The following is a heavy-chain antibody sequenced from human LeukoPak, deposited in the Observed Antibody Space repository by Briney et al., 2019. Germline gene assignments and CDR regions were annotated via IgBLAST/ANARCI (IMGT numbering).Heavy chain of an antibody. CDR2: IIPIFGTA. CDR1: GGAFSSYA. Sequence: SVKVSCKASGGAFSSYAISWVRQAPGQGLEWMGGIIPIFGTANYAQKFQGRVTITADESTSTAYMELSSLRSEDTAVYYCARGGPGYDYVWGSYRCDYWGQGTLVTVSS. D-gene: IGHD3-16*02. V-gene: IGHV1-69*13. CDR3: ARGGPGYDYVWGSYRCDY. J-gene: IGHJ4*02.